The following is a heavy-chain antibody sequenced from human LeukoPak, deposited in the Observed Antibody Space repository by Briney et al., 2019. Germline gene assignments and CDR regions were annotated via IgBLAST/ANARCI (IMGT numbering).Heavy chain of an antibody. J-gene: IGHJ4*02. CDR3: ARGGSSSWYVPFDY. V-gene: IGHV3-33*01. Sequence: LRLSCAASRFTFSSYGMHWVRQAPGKGLEWVAVIWYDGSNKYYTDSVKGRFTISRDNSKNTLYLQMNSLRAEDTAVYYCARGGSSSWYVPFDYWGQGILVTVSS. D-gene: IGHD6-13*01. CDR1: RFTFSSYG. CDR2: IWYDGSNK.